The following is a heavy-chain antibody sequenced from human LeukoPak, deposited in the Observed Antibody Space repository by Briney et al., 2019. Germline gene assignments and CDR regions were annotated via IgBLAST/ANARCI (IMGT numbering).Heavy chain of an antibody. D-gene: IGHD6-19*01. Sequence: SETLSLTCTVSGGSISSDGYYWSWIRQPPGKGLEWIGNIYHSGSTYYNPSLKSRVTMSVDTSKNQFSLKLSSVTAADTAVYYCARDQAVAGSIDYWGQGTLVTVSS. CDR3: ARDQAVAGSIDY. J-gene: IGHJ4*02. V-gene: IGHV4-30-2*01. CDR1: GGSISSDGYY. CDR2: IYHSGST.